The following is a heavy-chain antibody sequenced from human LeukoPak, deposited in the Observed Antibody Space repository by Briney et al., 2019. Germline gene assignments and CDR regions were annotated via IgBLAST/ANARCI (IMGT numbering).Heavy chain of an antibody. V-gene: IGHV1-69*13. CDR1: GGTFSSYA. CDR3: ARAPYMAPELYYYGMDV. CDR2: IIPIFGTA. D-gene: IGHD1-7*01. J-gene: IGHJ6*02. Sequence: SVKVSCKAPGGTFSSYAISWVRQAPGQGLEWMGGIIPIFGTANYAQKFQGRVTITADESTSTAYMELSSLRSEDTAVYYCARAPYMAPELYYYGMDVWGQGTTVTVSS.